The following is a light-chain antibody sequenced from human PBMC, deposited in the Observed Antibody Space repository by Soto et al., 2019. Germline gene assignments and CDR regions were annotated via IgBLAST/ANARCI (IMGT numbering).Light chain of an antibody. Sequence: EIVMTQSPATLSVSPGERATLSCRASQSVSSNLAWYQQKPGQDPRLLIYGASTRATGVPARFSGSGSGREFTLTISSLQSEDFSVYYCQQYNNWPPYTFGQGTKLEIK. CDR3: QQYNNWPPYT. V-gene: IGKV3-15*01. J-gene: IGKJ2*01. CDR2: GAS. CDR1: QSVSSN.